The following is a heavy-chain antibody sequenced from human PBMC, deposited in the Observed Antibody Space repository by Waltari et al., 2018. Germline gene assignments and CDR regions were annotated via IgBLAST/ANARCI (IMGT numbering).Heavy chain of an antibody. D-gene: IGHD2-21*01. CDR2: INNAGVNT. Sequence: VQLVETGGGLVQPGGSLRLSCAASGFTFSSYSMQWVRQAPGKGLEWISGINNAGVNTYYTDSVKGRFTISRDNSKNTLSLHMNSLRLEDTAVYYCVRHSSLDYWGQGVLVTVSS. V-gene: IGHV3-64*04. J-gene: IGHJ4*02. CDR3: VRHSSLDY. CDR1: GFTFSSYS.